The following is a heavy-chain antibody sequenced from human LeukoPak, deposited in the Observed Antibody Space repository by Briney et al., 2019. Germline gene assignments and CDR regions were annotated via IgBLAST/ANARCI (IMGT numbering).Heavy chain of an antibody. CDR2: ISTSSSYI. CDR3: ARNRGDPSYFDY. Sequence: GGSLRLSCTASGFTFNGYSMNWVRQAPGKGLEWVSSISTSSSYIYYADSVKGRFTISRNNPKDSLYLQMDSLRAEDTAVYYCARNRGDPSYFDYWGQGTLVTVSS. D-gene: IGHD4-17*01. CDR1: GFTFNGYS. J-gene: IGHJ4*02. V-gene: IGHV3-21*01.